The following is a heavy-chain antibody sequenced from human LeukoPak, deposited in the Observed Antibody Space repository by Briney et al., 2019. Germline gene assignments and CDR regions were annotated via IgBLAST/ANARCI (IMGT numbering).Heavy chain of an antibody. Sequence: PGGSLRLSCAASGFTFSTYTMNWVRQAPGKGLEWVSSISSSSSYIYYADSVKGRFTISRDNAKNSLYLQMNSLRAEDTAVYYCARREKGGYIDYWGQGTLSPSPQ. CDR2: ISSSSSYI. V-gene: IGHV3-21*01. CDR3: ARREKGGYIDY. CDR1: GFTFSTYT. J-gene: IGHJ4*02. D-gene: IGHD2-2*02.